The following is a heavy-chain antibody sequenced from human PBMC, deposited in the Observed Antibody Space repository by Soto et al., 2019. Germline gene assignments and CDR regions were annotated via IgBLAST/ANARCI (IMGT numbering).Heavy chain of an antibody. Sequence: EVQLVESGGGLIQPGGSLTLSCAASGFSVSSHYMNWVRQAPGQGLEWVSIIYAAGTTHYADSVKGRFTISRDSSQNTLFLQMNNLRADDTAVYYCARDWGGNAGLCWYFDLWGRGTLVTVSS. CDR1: GFSVSSHY. CDR2: IYAAGTT. J-gene: IGHJ2*01. D-gene: IGHD3-16*01. V-gene: IGHV3-53*01. CDR3: ARDWGGNAGLCWYFDL.